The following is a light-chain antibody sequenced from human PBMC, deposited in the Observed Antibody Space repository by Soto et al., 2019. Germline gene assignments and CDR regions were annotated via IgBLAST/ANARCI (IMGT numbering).Light chain of an antibody. V-gene: IGLV2-23*01. CDR2: KGT. CDR3: CSSAHESTYV. CDR1: SSDVGAYNS. Sequence: QSVLAQPASVSGSPGQSITISCTGTSSDVGAYNSVSWYQQHPHRAPQVIIYKGTQRPSGVSNRFSGSTSGNAASLTISALQAHDEAAYFCCSSAHESTYVLGNGTKVT. J-gene: IGLJ1*01.